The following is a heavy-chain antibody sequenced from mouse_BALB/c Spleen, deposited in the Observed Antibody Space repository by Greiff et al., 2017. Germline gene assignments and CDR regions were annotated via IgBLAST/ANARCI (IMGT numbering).Heavy chain of an antibody. CDR3: ARKEDYRYDGPGWYFDV. Sequence: EVKLMESGGGLVKPGGSLKLSCAASGFTFSSYAMSWVRQTPEKRLEWVASISSGGSTYYPDSVKGRFTISRDNARNILYLQMSSLRSEDTAMYYCARKEDYRYDGPGWYFDVWGAGTTVTVSS. D-gene: IGHD2-14*01. V-gene: IGHV5-6-5*01. CDR2: ISSGGST. CDR1: GFTFSSYA. J-gene: IGHJ1*01.